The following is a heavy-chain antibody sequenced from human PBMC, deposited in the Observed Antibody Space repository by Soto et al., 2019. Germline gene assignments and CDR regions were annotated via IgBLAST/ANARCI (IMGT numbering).Heavy chain of an antibody. J-gene: IGHJ5*02. Sequence: SETLSLTCAVYGGSFSGYYWSWIRQPPGKGLEWIGEINHSGSTNYNPSLKSRVTISVDTSKNQFSLKLSSVTAADTAVYYCASRPFSIVLMVYARWFDPRGQGTLVTVSS. D-gene: IGHD2-8*01. CDR2: INHSGST. CDR3: ASRPFSIVLMVYARWFDP. V-gene: IGHV4-34*01. CDR1: GGSFSGYY.